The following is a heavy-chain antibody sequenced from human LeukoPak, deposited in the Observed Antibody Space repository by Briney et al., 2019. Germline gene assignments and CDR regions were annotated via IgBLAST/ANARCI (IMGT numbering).Heavy chain of an antibody. D-gene: IGHD6-19*01. V-gene: IGHV3-64*02. CDR3: AKDGRSYSSGWPPFDY. J-gene: IGHJ4*02. CDR2: ISGNGGST. CDR1: GFTFSSYV. Sequence: GGSLRLSCAASGFTFSSYVMHWVRQAPGKGLEYVSGISGNGGSTYYADSVKGRFTISRDNSKNTLYLQMNSLRAEDTAVYHCAKDGRSYSSGWPPFDYWGQGALVTVSS.